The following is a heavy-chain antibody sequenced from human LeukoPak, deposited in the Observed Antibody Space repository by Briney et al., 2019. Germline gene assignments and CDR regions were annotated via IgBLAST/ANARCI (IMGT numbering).Heavy chain of an antibody. CDR2: ISVGGGST. J-gene: IGHJ5*02. Sequence: PGGSLRLSCAASGFTFSSNAMSWVRQAPGKGLEWVSGISVGGGSTFYADSVKGRFTISRDNSKNTLYLQMNSLRGEDTAVYYCAKTGSTVTTLNWSDPWGQGTLVTVSS. D-gene: IGHD4-17*01. V-gene: IGHV3-23*01. CDR3: AKTGSTVTTLNWSDP. CDR1: GFTFSSNA.